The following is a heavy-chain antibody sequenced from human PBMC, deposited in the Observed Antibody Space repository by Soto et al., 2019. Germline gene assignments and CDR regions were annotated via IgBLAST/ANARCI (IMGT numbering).Heavy chain of an antibody. CDR2: IYYSGST. CDR3: ARGVLLWFGELSP. D-gene: IGHD3-10*01. Sequence: QVQLQESGPGLVKPSQTLSLTCTVSGGSISSGGYYWSWIRQHPGKGLEWIGYIYYSGSTYYNPSLKSRVTRSVDTSKNQFSLKLSSVTAADTAVYYCARGVLLWFGELSPWGQGTLVTVSS. CDR1: GGSISSGGYY. J-gene: IGHJ5*02. V-gene: IGHV4-31*03.